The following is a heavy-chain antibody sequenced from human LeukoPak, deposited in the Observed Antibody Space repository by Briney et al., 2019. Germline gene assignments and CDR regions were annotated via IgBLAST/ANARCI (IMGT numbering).Heavy chain of an antibody. D-gene: IGHD3-10*01. V-gene: IGHV5-51*01. CDR2: IYPGDSDT. Sequence: GESLKISCKGSGYSFTSYWIGWVRQMPGKGLEWMGIIYPGDSDTRYSPSFQGQVTISADKSISTAYLQWSSLKASDTAMYYCARGDGVWFGVLFPFDYWGQGTLVTVSS. J-gene: IGHJ4*02. CDR1: GYSFTSYW. CDR3: ARGDGVWFGVLFPFDY.